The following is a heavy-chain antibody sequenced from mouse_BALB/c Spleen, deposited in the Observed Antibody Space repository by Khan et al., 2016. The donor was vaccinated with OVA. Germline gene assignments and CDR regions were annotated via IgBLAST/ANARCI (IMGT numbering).Heavy chain of an antibody. J-gene: IGHJ1*01. D-gene: IGHD2-1*01. Sequence: VQLQQSGAELVRPGASVKLSCKASGYTFTSYWMNWVKQRPGQGLEWIGMIDPSDSETHYNQMFKDKATLNVDKSSSTAYMQLSSLTSEDSAVYYCARGDGNSLYWYFDVCGAGTTVTVSS. V-gene: IGHV1-61*01. CDR2: IDPSDSET. CDR1: GYTFTSYW. CDR3: ARGDGNSLYWYFDV.